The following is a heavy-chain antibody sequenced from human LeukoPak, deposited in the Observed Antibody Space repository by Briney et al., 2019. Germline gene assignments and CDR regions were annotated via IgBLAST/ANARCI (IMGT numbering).Heavy chain of an antibody. Sequence: ASVKVSCKASGYTFTSYYMHWVRQAPGQGLEWMGIINPSGGSTSYAQKVQGRVTMTRDTSTSTVYMELSSLRSEDTAVYYCAREGQPQAGYYYYYYMDVWGKGTTVTVSS. CDR1: GYTFTSYY. CDR2: INPSGGST. J-gene: IGHJ6*03. CDR3: AREGQPQAGYYYYYYMDV. V-gene: IGHV1-46*01. D-gene: IGHD5-18*01.